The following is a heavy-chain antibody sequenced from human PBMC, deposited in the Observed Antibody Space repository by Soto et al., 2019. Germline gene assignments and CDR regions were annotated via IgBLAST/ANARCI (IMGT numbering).Heavy chain of an antibody. CDR2: ISAHNGNT. J-gene: IGHJ4*02. Sequence: QVHLVQSGAEVKKPGASVKVSCKGSVYGFTTDGITWVRQAPGQGLELMAWISAHNGNTNYAQKLQGRVTVTRDTSTSTAYMELRSLRSDDTAVYYCARGRYGDYWGQGALVTVSS. CDR1: VYGFTTDG. V-gene: IGHV1-18*01. CDR3: ARGRYGDY. D-gene: IGHD1-1*01.